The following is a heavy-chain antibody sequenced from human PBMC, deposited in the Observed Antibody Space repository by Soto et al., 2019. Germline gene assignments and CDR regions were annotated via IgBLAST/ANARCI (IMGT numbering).Heavy chain of an antibody. J-gene: IGHJ4*02. Sequence: QVQLVESGGGLVKPRGSLRLSCVGSGFTVSDHSMSWIRQAPGKGLEWVSYMSTRGTKIYYADSVKGRFTISRDNAKNSLFLQMNSLRAEDTAVYYCARNLGATVLTPGDHWGQGILVTVSS. V-gene: IGHV3-11*01. CDR2: MSTRGTKI. D-gene: IGHD4-17*01. CDR1: GFTVSDHS. CDR3: ARNLGATVLTPGDH.